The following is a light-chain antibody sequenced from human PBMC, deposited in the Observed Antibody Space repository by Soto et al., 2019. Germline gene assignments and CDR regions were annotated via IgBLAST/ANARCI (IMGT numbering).Light chain of an antibody. CDR3: QQYNNWPGT. V-gene: IGKV3-15*01. CDR2: GAS. J-gene: IGKJ1*01. CDR1: QSVRSN. Sequence: EIVMTQSPATLSVSPGERATLSCRASQSVRSNLAWYQQKPGQTPRLLISGASTRATGISARFSGSGSGTEFTLTISSLQSEDFAVYYCQQYNNWPGTFGQGTKVEI.